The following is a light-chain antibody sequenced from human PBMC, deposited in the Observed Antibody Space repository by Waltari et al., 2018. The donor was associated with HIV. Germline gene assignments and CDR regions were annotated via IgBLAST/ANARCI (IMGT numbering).Light chain of an antibody. CDR2: EVN. J-gene: IGLJ2*01. CDR1: SSDVGRYDY. V-gene: IGLV2-8*01. CDR3: SSYAGINPVI. Sequence: QSALTQPPSASGSLGQSVTISCTGSSSDVGRYDYVSWYQHHPGKAPKLLIFEVNKRPPGVPDRFSGSKSGNTASLTVSGLQAEDEAEYSCSSYAGINPVIFGGGTTLTVL.